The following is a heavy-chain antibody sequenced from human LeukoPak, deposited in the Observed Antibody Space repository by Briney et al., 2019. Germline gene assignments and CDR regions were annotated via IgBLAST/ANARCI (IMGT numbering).Heavy chain of an antibody. V-gene: IGHV1-58*02. CDR1: GYTFTSYG. J-gene: IGHJ3*02. CDR3: AADRRKENAFDI. Sequence: ASVKVSCKASGYTFTSYGISWVRQAPGQGLEWIGWIVVGSGNTNYAQKFQERVTITRDMSTSTAYMELSSLRSEDTAVYYCAADRRKENAFDIWGQGTMVTVSS. CDR2: IVVGSGNT.